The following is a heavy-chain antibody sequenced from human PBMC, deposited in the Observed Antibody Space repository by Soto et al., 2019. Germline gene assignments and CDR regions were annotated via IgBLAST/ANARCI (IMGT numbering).Heavy chain of an antibody. V-gene: IGHV3-49*03. CDR1: GFTFGDYA. CDR2: IRSKAYGGTT. D-gene: IGHD3-10*01. Sequence: GGSLRLSCTASGFTFGDYAMSWFRQAPGKGLEWVGFIRSKAYGGTTEYAGSVKGRFTISRDDSKSIAYLQMNSLKTEDTAVYYCTREESHLLWFGELSDVRYYFDYWGQGTLVTVSS. CDR3: TREESHLLWFGELSDVRYYFDY. J-gene: IGHJ4*02.